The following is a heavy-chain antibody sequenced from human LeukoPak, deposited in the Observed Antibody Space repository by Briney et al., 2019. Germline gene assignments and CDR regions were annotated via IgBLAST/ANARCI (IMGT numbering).Heavy chain of an antibody. CDR3: TTGPGSGGFDY. Sequence: GGSLRLSCAASGLTFSNAWMSWVRQAPGKGLEWVGRIKSKTDGGTTDYAAPVKGRFTISRDDSKNTLYLQMNSLKTEDTAVYYCTTGPGSGGFDYWGQGTLVTVSS. CDR2: IKSKTDGGTT. J-gene: IGHJ4*02. V-gene: IGHV3-15*01. CDR1: GLTFSNAW. D-gene: IGHD1-14*01.